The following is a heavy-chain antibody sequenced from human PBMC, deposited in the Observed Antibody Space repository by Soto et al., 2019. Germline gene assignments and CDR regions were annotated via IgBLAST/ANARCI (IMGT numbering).Heavy chain of an antibody. CDR1: GGTFDSHS. Sequence: QVQLVQSAAEVKKPGSSVKVSCKASGGTFDSHSISWVRQAPGQGLEWMGGIILVFGTTNYAQRFQGRVTITADESTSTAYMELSSLRSEDTAVYYCAREGGDLLSHFDAWGQGTRVIVPS. CDR3: AREGGDLLSHFDA. V-gene: IGHV1-69*01. CDR2: IILVFGTT. D-gene: IGHD3-10*01. J-gene: IGHJ4*02.